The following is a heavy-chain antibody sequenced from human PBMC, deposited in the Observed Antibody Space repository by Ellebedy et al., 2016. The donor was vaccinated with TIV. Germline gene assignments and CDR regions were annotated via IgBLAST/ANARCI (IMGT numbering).Heavy chain of an antibody. CDR2: NIPIFGTT. D-gene: IGHD3/OR15-3a*01. Sequence: SVKVSCXASGGTFSSYAISWVRQAPGYGLEWIGGNIPIFGTTDYAQKFQVRATITADESTSTLNIDRLRSEDTALYYCATVMDFGPGSSFDYWGPGTLVTVSS. CDR1: GGTFSSYA. J-gene: IGHJ4*02. CDR3: ATVMDFGPGSSFDY. V-gene: IGHV1-69*13.